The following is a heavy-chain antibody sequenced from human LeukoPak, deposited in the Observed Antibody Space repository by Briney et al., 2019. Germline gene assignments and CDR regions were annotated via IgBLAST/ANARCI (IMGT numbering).Heavy chain of an antibody. V-gene: IGHV3-72*01. CDR2: IRRKIDSYTT. Sequence: GGSLRLSCAASGFIFSNHYMDWVRQAPGKGLEWVGRIRRKIDSYTTEYAAYVRGRFIISRDDSQNSPYLQTNSLKTADTAVYYCARHAADYDVLTGSYSGDYFDYWGQGTLVTVSS. D-gene: IGHD3-9*01. CDR3: ARHAADYDVLTGSYSGDYFDY. CDR1: GFIFSNHY. J-gene: IGHJ4*02.